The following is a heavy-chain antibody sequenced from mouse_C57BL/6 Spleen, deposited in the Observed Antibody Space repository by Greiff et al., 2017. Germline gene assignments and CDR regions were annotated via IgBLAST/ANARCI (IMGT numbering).Heavy chain of an antibody. CDR1: GYSFTGYY. Sequence: VQLKQSGPELVKPGASVKISCKASGYSFTGYYMNWVKQSPEKSLEWIGEINPSTGGTTYNQKFKAKATLTVDKSSSTAYMQLKSLTSEDSAVYYCARSGVYYYYDIFDYWGQGTTLTVSS. CDR3: ARSGVYYYYDIFDY. J-gene: IGHJ2*01. V-gene: IGHV1-42*01. CDR2: INPSTGGT. D-gene: IGHD2-4*01.